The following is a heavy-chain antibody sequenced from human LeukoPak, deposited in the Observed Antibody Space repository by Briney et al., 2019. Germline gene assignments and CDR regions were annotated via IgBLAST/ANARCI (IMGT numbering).Heavy chain of an antibody. CDR3: ARYIPDTAMVTGSDY. D-gene: IGHD5-18*01. J-gene: IGHJ4*02. V-gene: IGHV3-21*01. CDR1: GFTFSSYS. Sequence: GGSLRLSCAASGFTFSSYSMNWVRQAPGKGLEWVSSISSSSSYIYYADSVKGRFTISRDNAKNSLYLQMNSLRAEDTAVYYCARYIPDTAMVTGSDYWGQGTLVTVSS. CDR2: ISSSSSYI.